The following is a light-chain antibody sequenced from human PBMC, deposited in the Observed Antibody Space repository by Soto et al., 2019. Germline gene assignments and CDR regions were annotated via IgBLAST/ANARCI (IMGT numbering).Light chain of an antibody. J-gene: IGKJ5*01. CDR1: QSVTTY. V-gene: IGKV3-11*01. CDR2: DAS. CDR3: QQRSNWPPLIS. Sequence: EIVLTQSPDTLSLSPVERATLSCRASQSVTTYLAWYQQKPGQAPRLLIYDASNRATGIPARFSGSGSGTDFTLTISSLAPEDFAVYYCQQRSNWPPLISFGQGTRLEIK.